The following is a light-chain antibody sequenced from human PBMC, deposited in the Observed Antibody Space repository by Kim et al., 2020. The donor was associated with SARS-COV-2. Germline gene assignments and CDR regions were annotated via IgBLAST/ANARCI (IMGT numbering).Light chain of an antibody. J-gene: IGKJ1*01. V-gene: IGKV1-5*03. CDR2: KAS. Sequence: DIQMTQSPSTLSASVGDRVTITCRASQSISSWLAWYQQKPGKAPKLLIYKASSLESGVPSRFSGSGSGTEFTLTISSLQPDDFATYYSQQYNSYPRTFGQGTKVDIK. CDR1: QSISSW. CDR3: QQYNSYPRT.